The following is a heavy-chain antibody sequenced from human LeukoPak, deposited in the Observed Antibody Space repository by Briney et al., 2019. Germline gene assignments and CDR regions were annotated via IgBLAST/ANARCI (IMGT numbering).Heavy chain of an antibody. CDR3: AKWRYYDSSGDHDAFDI. Sequence: HPGGSLRLSCAASGFTFSSYAMSWVRQAPGKGLEWVSAISGSGGSTYYADSVKGRFTISRDNSKNTLYLQMSSLRAEDTAVYYCAKWRYYDSSGDHDAFDIWGQGTMVTVSS. CDR1: GFTFSSYA. J-gene: IGHJ3*02. CDR2: ISGSGGST. D-gene: IGHD3-22*01. V-gene: IGHV3-23*01.